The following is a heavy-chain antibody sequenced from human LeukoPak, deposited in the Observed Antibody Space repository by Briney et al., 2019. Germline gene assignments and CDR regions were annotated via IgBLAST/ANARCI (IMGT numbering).Heavy chain of an antibody. CDR3: ARDPVGYGYGYDY. CDR2: ISSSGSTI. Sequence: SGGSLRLSCAASGFTFSSYEMNWVRQAPGKGLEWVSYISSSGSTIYYADSVKGRFTISRDNAKNSLYLQMNSLRAEDTAVYYCARDPVGYGYGYDYWGQGTLVTVSS. V-gene: IGHV3-48*03. CDR1: GFTFSSYE. J-gene: IGHJ4*02. D-gene: IGHD5-18*01.